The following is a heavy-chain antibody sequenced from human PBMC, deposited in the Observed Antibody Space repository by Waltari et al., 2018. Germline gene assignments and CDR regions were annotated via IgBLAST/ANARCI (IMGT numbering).Heavy chain of an antibody. Sequence: QVQLQESGPGLVKPSGTLSLACAVSGGSISTTNCCSWVRQSPGKGLAWIGEVCHSGSTSYKPSLRSRVSISLEKSKNQFSLNLSSVTAADTAIYYCAMWQLPLRNFASWGQGTLVTVSS. V-gene: IGHV4-4*02. D-gene: IGHD1-7*01. CDR3: AMWQLPLRNFAS. CDR1: GGSISTTNC. CDR2: VCHSGST. J-gene: IGHJ4*02.